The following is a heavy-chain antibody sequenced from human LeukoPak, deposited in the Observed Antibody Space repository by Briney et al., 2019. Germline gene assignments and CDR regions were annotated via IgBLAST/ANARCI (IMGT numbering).Heavy chain of an antibody. CDR3: ARHQRGNSDAFDI. CDR1: GGSISSYY. V-gene: IGHV4-59*01. D-gene: IGHD4-23*01. Sequence: NSSETLSLTCTVSGGSISSYYWSWIRQPPGKGLEWIGYMYYSGSTNYKPSLKSRVTISVDTSKNQFSLKLTSVTAADTAVYYCARHQRGNSDAFDIWGQGTMVTVSS. CDR2: MYYSGST. J-gene: IGHJ3*02.